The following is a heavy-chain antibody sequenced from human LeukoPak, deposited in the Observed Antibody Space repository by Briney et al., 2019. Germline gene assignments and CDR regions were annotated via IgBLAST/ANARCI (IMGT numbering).Heavy chain of an antibody. V-gene: IGHV4-59*01. CDR3: ASAEGYSTDY. Sequence: SETLSLTCTVSSGSINSYYWSWIRQPPGKGLEWIGYISYSGRTSYNPSLKSRVTISVDTSKNHFSLRLSSVTAADTAVYYCASAEGYSTDYWGQGTLVTVSS. CDR2: ISYSGRT. D-gene: IGHD6-13*01. J-gene: IGHJ4*02. CDR1: SGSINSYY.